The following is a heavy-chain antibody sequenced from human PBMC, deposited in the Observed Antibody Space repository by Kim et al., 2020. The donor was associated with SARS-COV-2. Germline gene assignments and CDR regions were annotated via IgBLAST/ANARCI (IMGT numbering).Heavy chain of an antibody. V-gene: IGHV3-30*01. CDR3: ARDRRNYGRGGMDV. Sequence: ADTLKGRFTNSRDNSRNTLYLQMNSLRAEDTAVYYCARDRRNYGRGGMDVWGQGTTVTVSS. J-gene: IGHJ6*02. D-gene: IGHD3-10*02.